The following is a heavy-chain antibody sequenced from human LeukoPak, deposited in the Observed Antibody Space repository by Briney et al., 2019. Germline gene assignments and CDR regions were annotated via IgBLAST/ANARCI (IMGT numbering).Heavy chain of an antibody. Sequence: GGSLRLSCAASGFTFSSYWMSWVRQAPGKGLEWVANINKDGGEKYYVDSVKGRFTISRDNAKNSLYLQMDSLRADDTAVYYCVKDSPPRYSGSPPAYWGQGTLVTVSS. V-gene: IGHV3-7*03. CDR2: INKDGGEK. CDR1: GFTFSSYW. CDR3: VKDSPPRYSGSPPAY. D-gene: IGHD1-26*01. J-gene: IGHJ4*02.